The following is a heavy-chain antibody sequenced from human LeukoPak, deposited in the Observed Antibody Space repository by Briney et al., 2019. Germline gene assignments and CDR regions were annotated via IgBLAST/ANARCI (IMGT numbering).Heavy chain of an antibody. CDR2: ISYDGSNK. J-gene: IGHJ5*02. CDR1: GFTFSSYA. CDR3: AKGWFDP. V-gene: IGHV3-30-3*01. Sequence: GRSLRLSCAASGFTFSSYAMHWVRQAPGKGLEWVAVISYDGSNKYYADSVKGRFTIPRDNSKNTLYLQMNSLRAEDTAVYYCAKGWFDPWGQGTLVTVSS.